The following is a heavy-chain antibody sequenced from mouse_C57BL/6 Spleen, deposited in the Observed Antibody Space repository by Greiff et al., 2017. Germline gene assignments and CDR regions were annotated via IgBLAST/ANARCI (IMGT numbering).Heavy chain of an antibody. J-gene: IGHJ4*01. D-gene: IGHD1-1*01. CDR1: GYTFTSYW. V-gene: IGHV1-69*01. CDR3: ARNYGSSRDYAMDY. Sequence: QVQLQQSGAELVMPGASVKLSCKASGYTFTSYWMHWVKQRPGQGLEWIGEIDPSDSYTNYNQKFKGKSTLTVDKSSSTAYMQLSSLTSEDSAVYYCARNYGSSRDYAMDYWGQGTSVTVSS. CDR2: IDPSDSYT.